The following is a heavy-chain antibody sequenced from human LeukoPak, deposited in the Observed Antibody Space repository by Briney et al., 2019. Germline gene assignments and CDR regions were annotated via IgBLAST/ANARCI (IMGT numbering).Heavy chain of an antibody. Sequence: GESLKISCKGSGYSFTSYWIGWVRQMPGKGLEWMGIIYPGDYDTRYSPCFQGQVTLSADKSNSTAHLQGSSLEASDTGIFLCASLYDSSCYYPYYFDYWGQGTLVTVSS. CDR1: GYSFTSYW. CDR3: ASLYDSSCYYPYYFDY. CDR2: IYPGDYDT. V-gene: IGHV5-51*01. J-gene: IGHJ4*02. D-gene: IGHD3-22*01.